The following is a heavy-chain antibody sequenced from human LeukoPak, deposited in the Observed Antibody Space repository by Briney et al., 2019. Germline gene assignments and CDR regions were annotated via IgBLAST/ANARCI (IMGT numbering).Heavy chain of an antibody. Sequence: PSETLSLTCNVSGGSISSYYWSWIRQPPGKGLEWIGYIYYSGSTNYNPSLKSRVTISVDTSKNQFSLKLSSVTAADTAVYYCARGGRYCSGGSCYPIWFDPWGQGTLVTVSS. D-gene: IGHD2-15*01. CDR2: IYYSGST. CDR3: ARGGRYCSGGSCYPIWFDP. CDR1: GGSISSYY. J-gene: IGHJ5*02. V-gene: IGHV4-59*01.